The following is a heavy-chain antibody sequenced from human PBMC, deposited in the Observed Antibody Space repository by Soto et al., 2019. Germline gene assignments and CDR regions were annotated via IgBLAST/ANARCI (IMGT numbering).Heavy chain of an antibody. D-gene: IGHD3-22*01. CDR1: GYTFTSYG. Sequence: QVQLVQSGAEVKKPGASVKVSCKASGYTFTSYGISWVRQAPGQGLEWMGWISAYNGNTNYAQKLQGRVTMTTDTSTSTAYMELRSLRSDDTAVYYCARDDYYDSSVLRVGPAFDIWGQGTMVTVSS. CDR2: ISAYNGNT. CDR3: ARDDYYDSSVLRVGPAFDI. J-gene: IGHJ3*02. V-gene: IGHV1-18*01.